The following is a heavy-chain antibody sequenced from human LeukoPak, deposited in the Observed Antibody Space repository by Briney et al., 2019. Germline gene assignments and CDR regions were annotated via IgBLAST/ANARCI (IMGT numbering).Heavy chain of an antibody. Sequence: GESLKISCKGSGYSLTSYWIGWVRQMPGKGLEWMGIIYPGDSDTKYSPSFQGQVTISADKSILTPYLQWSSLKASDTAMYYCARPNWGARFDYWGQGTLVTVSS. CDR2: IYPGDSDT. CDR3: ARPNWGARFDY. J-gene: IGHJ4*02. V-gene: IGHV5-51*01. D-gene: IGHD7-27*01. CDR1: GYSLTSYW.